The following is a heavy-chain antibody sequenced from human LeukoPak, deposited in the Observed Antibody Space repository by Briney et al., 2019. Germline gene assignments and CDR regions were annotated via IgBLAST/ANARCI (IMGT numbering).Heavy chain of an antibody. Sequence: GGSLRLSCAASGFTFSSYAMHWVRQAPGKGLEWVAVISYDGSNKCYADSVKGRFTISRDNSKNTLYLQMNSLRAEDTAVYYCARGGLGGDSSGYREYLQHWGQGTLVTVSS. V-gene: IGHV3-30-3*01. J-gene: IGHJ1*01. D-gene: IGHD3-22*01. CDR1: GFTFSSYA. CDR3: ARGGLGGDSSGYREYLQH. CDR2: ISYDGSNK.